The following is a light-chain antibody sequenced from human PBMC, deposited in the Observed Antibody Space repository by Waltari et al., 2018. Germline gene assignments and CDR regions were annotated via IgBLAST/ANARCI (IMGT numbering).Light chain of an antibody. Sequence: QSVLTQPPSASGTPGQRVTISCSGSSSNIGSNTVNWYQQLPGTAPKLLIDSNNQRPSGVPDRFSGSKSGTSASLAISGLQSEDEADYYCAAWDDSLNGGLFGGGTKLTVL. J-gene: IGLJ3*02. CDR1: SSNIGSNT. CDR2: SNN. V-gene: IGLV1-44*01. CDR3: AAWDDSLNGGL.